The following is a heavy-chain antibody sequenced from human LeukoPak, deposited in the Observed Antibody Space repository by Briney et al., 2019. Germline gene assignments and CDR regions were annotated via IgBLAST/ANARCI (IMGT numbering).Heavy chain of an antibody. Sequence: SETLSLTCTISGGSFSTYYWSWIRQPPGKGLEWIGYISYIGSTKYNPSLKSRVTMSVDKSKNQFSLKLSSVTAADTAMYYCARRHRDCSGDSCFLLDYWGQGTLVTVSS. J-gene: IGHJ4*02. D-gene: IGHD2-15*01. V-gene: IGHV4-59*08. CDR2: ISYIGST. CDR1: GGSFSTYY. CDR3: ARRHRDCSGDSCFLLDY.